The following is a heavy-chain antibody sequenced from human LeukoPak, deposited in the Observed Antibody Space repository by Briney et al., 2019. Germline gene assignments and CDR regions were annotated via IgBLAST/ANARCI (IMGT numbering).Heavy chain of an antibody. Sequence: GGSLRLSCAGSGFTFSNYAMTWVRQAPGKGLEWVSSVSGSGRNTFYPDSVEGRFTISRDNSKNTVYLQMNSLRAEDTAVYYCANAVTMVRGVPRYWGQGTLVTVSS. CDR2: VSGSGRNT. J-gene: IGHJ4*02. CDR3: ANAVTMVRGVPRY. D-gene: IGHD3-10*01. V-gene: IGHV3-23*01. CDR1: GFTFSNYA.